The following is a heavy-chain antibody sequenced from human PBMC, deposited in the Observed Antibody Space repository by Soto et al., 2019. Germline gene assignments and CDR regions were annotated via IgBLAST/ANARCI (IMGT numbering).Heavy chain of an antibody. CDR3: ARAGRLVRGYNWFDP. CDR1: GGSVSSGSYY. CDR2: IYYSGST. V-gene: IGHV4-61*01. Sequence: QVQLQESGPGLVKPSETLSLTCTVSGGSVSSGSYYWSWIRQPPGKGLEWIGYIYYSGSTNYNPSLQRRGTISVDTSKNQFSLKLSSVTAADTAVYYCARAGRLVRGYNWFDPWGQGTLVTVSS. J-gene: IGHJ5*02. D-gene: IGHD3-10*02.